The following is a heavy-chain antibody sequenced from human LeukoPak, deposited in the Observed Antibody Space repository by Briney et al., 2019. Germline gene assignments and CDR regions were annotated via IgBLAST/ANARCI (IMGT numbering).Heavy chain of an antibody. J-gene: IGHJ4*02. CDR1: GYTFTGYY. V-gene: IGHV1-18*04. Sequence: ASVKVSCKASGYTFTGYYMHWVRQAPGQGLEWMGWISAYNGNTNYAQKLQGRVTMTTDTSTSTAYMELRSLRSDDTAVYYCARILSGWYYFDYWGQGTLVTVSS. CDR2: ISAYNGNT. CDR3: ARILSGWYYFDY. D-gene: IGHD6-19*01.